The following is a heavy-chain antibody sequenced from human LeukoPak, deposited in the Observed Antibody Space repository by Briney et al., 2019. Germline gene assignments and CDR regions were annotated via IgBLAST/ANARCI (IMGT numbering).Heavy chain of an antibody. CDR3: AKQTNFWRSFDY. CDR1: GFTFDTNA. V-gene: IGHV3-23*01. Sequence: GGSLRLSCAASGFTFDTNAMSRVRQAPGKGLEWVSAFSAGGDLTYYADSVKGRFTISRDNSKNTLYLQMNSVRVEDTAVYYCAKQTNFWRSFDYWGQGTLVTVSS. D-gene: IGHD3-3*01. CDR2: FSAGGDLT. J-gene: IGHJ4*02.